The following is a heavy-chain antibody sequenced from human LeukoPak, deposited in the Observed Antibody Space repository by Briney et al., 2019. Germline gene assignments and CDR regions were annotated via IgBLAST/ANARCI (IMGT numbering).Heavy chain of an antibody. J-gene: IGHJ4*02. CDR2: ISGSGGST. V-gene: IGHV3-23*01. CDR3: AREGYYGSGSYYTPAGFDY. Sequence: PGGSLRLSCAASGFTFSSYAMSWVRQAPGRGLEWVSAISGSGGSTYYADSVKGRFTISRDNSKNSLYLQMNSLRAEDTAVYYCAREGYYGSGSYYTPAGFDYWGQGTLVTVSS. D-gene: IGHD3-10*01. CDR1: GFTFSSYA.